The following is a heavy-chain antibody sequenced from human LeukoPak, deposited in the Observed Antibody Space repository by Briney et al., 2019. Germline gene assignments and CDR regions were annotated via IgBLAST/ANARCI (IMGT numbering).Heavy chain of an antibody. J-gene: IGHJ4*02. Sequence: SETLSLTCTVSSGSISSSNYYWGWMRQPPGKGLEWIGNIYYSGSTYYNPSLKSRVTISVDTSKNQFSLKLTSVTAADTAVYYCARLSVGTFDYWGQGTLVTVSS. CDR3: ARLSVGTFDY. V-gene: IGHV4-39*01. CDR2: IYYSGST. CDR1: SGSISSSNYY. D-gene: IGHD6-13*01.